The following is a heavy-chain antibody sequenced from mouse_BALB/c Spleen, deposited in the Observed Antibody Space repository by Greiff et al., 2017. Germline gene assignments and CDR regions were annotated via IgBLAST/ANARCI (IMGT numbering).Heavy chain of an antibody. V-gene: IGHV1-54*01. CDR2: INPGSGGT. CDR3: ARDYDYDDWYFDV. CDR1: GYAFTNYL. D-gene: IGHD2-4*01. Sequence: QVQLQQSGAELVRPGTSVKVSCKASGYAFTNYLIEWVKQRPGQGLEWIGVINPGSGGTNYNEKFKGKATLTADKSSSTAYMQLSSLTSDDSAVYFCARDYDYDDWYFDVWGAGTTVTVSS. J-gene: IGHJ1*01.